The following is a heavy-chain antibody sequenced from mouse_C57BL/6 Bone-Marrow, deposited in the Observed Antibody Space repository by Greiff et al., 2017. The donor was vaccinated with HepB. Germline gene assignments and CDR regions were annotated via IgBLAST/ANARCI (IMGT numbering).Heavy chain of an antibody. Sequence: VKLQESGPGLVQPSQSLSITCTVSGFSLTSYGVHWVRQSPGKGLEWLGVIWSGGSTDYNAAFISRLSISKDNSKSQVFFKMNSLQADDTAIYYCSRGRAPPCSSAHLYFGVWGTGTTVTVSS. V-gene: IGHV2-2*01. CDR2: IWSGGST. CDR1: GFSLTSYG. CDR3: SRGRAPPCSSAHLYFGV. J-gene: IGHJ1*03. D-gene: IGHD1-1*01.